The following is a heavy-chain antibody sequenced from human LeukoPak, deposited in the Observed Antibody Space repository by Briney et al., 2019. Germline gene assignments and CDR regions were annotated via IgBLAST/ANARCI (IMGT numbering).Heavy chain of an antibody. J-gene: IGHJ4*02. CDR3: ARIVTTVTRGYYFDY. D-gene: IGHD4-17*01. CDR1: GFTFSSYE. Sequence: GGSLRLSCAASGFTFSSYEMSWVRQAPGKGLEWVSGINWNGGSTGYADSVKGRFTISRDNAKNSLYLQMNSLRAEDTALYYCARIVTTVTRGYYFDYWGQGTLVTVSS. CDR2: INWNGGST. V-gene: IGHV3-20*04.